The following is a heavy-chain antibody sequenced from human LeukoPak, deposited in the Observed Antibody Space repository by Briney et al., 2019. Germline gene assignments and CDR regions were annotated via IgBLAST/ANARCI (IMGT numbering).Heavy chain of an antibody. CDR3: AREGASSSFDY. CDR2: IYSGGST. Sequence: PGGSLRLSCAASGFTVDSNYLSWVRQAPGKGLEWVSTIYSGGSTYYADSVKGRFTISRDNSKNTLYLQMNSLRAEDTAVYHCAREGASSSFDYWGQGTLVTVSS. J-gene: IGHJ4*02. V-gene: IGHV3-53*01. CDR1: GFTVDSNY.